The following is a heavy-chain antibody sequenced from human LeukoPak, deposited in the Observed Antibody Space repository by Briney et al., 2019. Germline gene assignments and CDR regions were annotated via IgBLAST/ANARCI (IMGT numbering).Heavy chain of an antibody. Sequence: ASVKVSCKASGYTFTSYYMHWVRQAPGQGLEWMGIINPSGGSTSYAQKFQGRVTMTRDTSTSTVYTELSSLRSEDTAVYYCARGVRGVVIIQYYFDYWGQGTLVTVSS. CDR2: INPSGGST. CDR1: GYTFTSYY. D-gene: IGHD3-3*01. V-gene: IGHV1-46*01. J-gene: IGHJ4*02. CDR3: ARGVRGVVIIQYYFDY.